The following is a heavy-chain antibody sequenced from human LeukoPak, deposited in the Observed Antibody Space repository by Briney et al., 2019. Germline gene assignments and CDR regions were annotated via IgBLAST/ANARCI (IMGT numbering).Heavy chain of an antibody. D-gene: IGHD6-19*01. CDR1: GFTFSSYG. CDR3: ARDFEISSG. Sequence: GGSLRLSCAASGFTFSSYGMHWVRQAPGKGLEWVANIKQDESEKYYVDSVKGRFTISRDNAKNSLYLQMNSLRAEDTAVYYCARDFEISSGWGQGTLVTVSS. CDR2: IKQDESEK. J-gene: IGHJ4*02. V-gene: IGHV3-7*01.